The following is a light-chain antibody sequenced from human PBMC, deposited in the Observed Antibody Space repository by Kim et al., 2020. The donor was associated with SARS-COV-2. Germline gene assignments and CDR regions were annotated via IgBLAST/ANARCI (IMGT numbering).Light chain of an antibody. CDR1: KLGNKY. Sequence: VSPGKTASITCSGDKLGNKYVCWYQQKPGQSPVLVIYQDSKRPSGIPERFSGSNSGNTATLTLSGTQAMDEADYYCQAWDSSTYVFGTGTKVTVL. CDR2: QDS. V-gene: IGLV3-1*01. J-gene: IGLJ1*01. CDR3: QAWDSSTYV.